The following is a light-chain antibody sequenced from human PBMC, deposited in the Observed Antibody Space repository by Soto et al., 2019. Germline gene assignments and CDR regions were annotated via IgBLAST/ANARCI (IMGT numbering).Light chain of an antibody. CDR1: QSISSW. J-gene: IGKJ1*01. CDR3: QQYNSYWT. V-gene: IGKV1-5*01. CDR2: DAS. Sequence: DIQMTQSPSTLSASVGDGVTITCRASQSISSWLAWYQQKPGKAPKLLIYDASSLESGVPSRFSGSGSGTKFTLTISSLQPDDFATYYCQQYNSYWTFGQGTKV.